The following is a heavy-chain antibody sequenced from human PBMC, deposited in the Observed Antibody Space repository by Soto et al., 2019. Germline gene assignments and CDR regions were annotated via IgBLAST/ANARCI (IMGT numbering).Heavy chain of an antibody. CDR1: GYTFTSYG. D-gene: IGHD4-4*01. V-gene: IGHV1-18*04. Sequence: GASVKVSCKASGYTFTSYGISWVRQAPGQGLEWMGWISAYNGNTNYAQKLQGRVTMTTDTSTSTAYMELRSLRSDDTAVYYCARDEPHTVTLIRWFDPWGQGTLVTVSS. CDR3: ARDEPHTVTLIRWFDP. J-gene: IGHJ5*02. CDR2: ISAYNGNT.